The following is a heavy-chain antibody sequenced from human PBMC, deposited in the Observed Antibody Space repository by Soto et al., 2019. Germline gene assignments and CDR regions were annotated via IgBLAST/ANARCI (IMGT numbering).Heavy chain of an antibody. CDR2: ISAYNGNT. V-gene: IGHV1-18*01. CDR1: GYTFTSYG. J-gene: IGHJ3*02. CDR3: ARDRINHRGKWLVLGTDAFDI. Sequence: QVPLVQSGAEVKKPGASVKVSCKASGYTFTSYGISWVRQAPGQGLEWMGWISAYNGNTNYAQKLQGRVTMTTDTSTSTAYMGLRSLRSDDTAVYYCARDRINHRGKWLVLGTDAFDIWGQGTMVTVSS. D-gene: IGHD6-19*01.